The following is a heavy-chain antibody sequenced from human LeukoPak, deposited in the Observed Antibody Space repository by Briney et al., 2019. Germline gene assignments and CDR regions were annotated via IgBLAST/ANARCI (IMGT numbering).Heavy chain of an antibody. CDR1: GFTFSSYG. D-gene: IGHD4-17*01. CDR3: ARGAYGDPYFDY. J-gene: IGHJ4*02. Sequence: WSLRLSCVASGFTFSSYGMHWVRQAPGKVLEWVAVISYDGSNKYYADSVKGRFTISRDNSKTTLYLQMNSLRAEDTAVYYCARGAYGDPYFDYWGQGNLVTVSS. V-gene: IGHV3-30*03. CDR2: ISYDGSNK.